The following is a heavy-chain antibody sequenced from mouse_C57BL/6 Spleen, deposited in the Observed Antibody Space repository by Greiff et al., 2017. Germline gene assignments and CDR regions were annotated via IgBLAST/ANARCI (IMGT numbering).Heavy chain of an antibody. CDR3: AREVTVVATYWYFDV. Sequence: DVQLVESGGDLVKPGGSLKLSCAASGFTFSSYGMSWVRQTPDKRLEWVATISSGGSYTYYPDSVKGRFTISRDNAKNTLYLQMSSLKSEDTAMYYCAREVTVVATYWYFDVWGTGTTVTVSS. D-gene: IGHD1-1*01. CDR1: GFTFSSYG. CDR2: ISSGGSYT. V-gene: IGHV5-6*01. J-gene: IGHJ1*03.